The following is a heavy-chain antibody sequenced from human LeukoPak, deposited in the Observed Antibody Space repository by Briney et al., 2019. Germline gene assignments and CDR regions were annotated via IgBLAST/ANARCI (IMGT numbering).Heavy chain of an antibody. Sequence: PGGSLKLSCAASGFTFSSYAMSWVRQAPGKGLEWVSDIKGRFTISRDNSKNTLYLQMNSLRAEDTAVYYCAKAGAVVVVAAKYFDYWGQGTLVTVSS. J-gene: IGHJ4*02. D-gene: IGHD2-15*01. V-gene: IGHV3-23*01. CDR3: AKAGAVVVVAAKYFDY. CDR1: GFTFSSYA. CDR2: I.